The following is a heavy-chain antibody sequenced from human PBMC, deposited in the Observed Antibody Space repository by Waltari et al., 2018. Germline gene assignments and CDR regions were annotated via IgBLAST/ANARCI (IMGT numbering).Heavy chain of an antibody. Sequence: EAQVVESGGGLVQTVGSLRVTGAASRFDFIPYGMHWVRQVPGKGLMWVSGVNYAGSGTKYADPVRGRFTISRDNARSTVHLQMDNLRVEDTAVYYCGTLEAVASWGQGTLVTVSA. CDR2: VNYAGSGT. V-gene: IGHV3-74*03. CDR3: GTLEAVAS. J-gene: IGHJ5*02. CDR1: RFDFIPYG.